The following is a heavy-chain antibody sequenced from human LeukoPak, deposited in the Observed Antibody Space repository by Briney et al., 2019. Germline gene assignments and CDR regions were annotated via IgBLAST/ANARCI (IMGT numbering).Heavy chain of an antibody. J-gene: IGHJ4*02. Sequence: GGSLRLSCAASGFTVSSTYMSWVRQAPGKGLEWVSVIYSGGNIYYIDSVKGRFTISRDNAKNTLYLQMNSLRAEDTAVYYCAKVIGVAGGDFDYWGQGTLVTVSS. CDR1: GFTVSSTY. D-gene: IGHD6-19*01. CDR3: AKVIGVAGGDFDY. CDR2: IYSGGNI. V-gene: IGHV3-53*01.